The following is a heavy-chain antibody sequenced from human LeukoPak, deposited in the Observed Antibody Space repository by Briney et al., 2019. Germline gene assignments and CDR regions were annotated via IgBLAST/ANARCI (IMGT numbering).Heavy chain of an antibody. CDR2: ISAYNGNT. CDR3: AREASGGYFDY. CDR1: GYTFTSYG. Sequence: ASVKVSCKASGYTFTSYGISWVRQAPGEGLEWMGWISAYNGNTNYAEEIQGRVTMTTDTSTSTAYMELRSLRSDDTAVYYCAREASGGYFDYWGQGTLVTVSS. J-gene: IGHJ4*02. V-gene: IGHV1-18*01. D-gene: IGHD4-23*01.